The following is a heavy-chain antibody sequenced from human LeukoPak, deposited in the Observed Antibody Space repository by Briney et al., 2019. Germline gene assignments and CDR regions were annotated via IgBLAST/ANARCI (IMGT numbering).Heavy chain of an antibody. Sequence: GGSLRLSCAASGFTFSSYAMSWVRQAPGKGLEWVSAISGSGGSTYYADSVKGRFTISRDNSKNTLYLQMNSLRAEDTAVYYCAKDYSGSYQPDLLFDYWGQGTLVTVSS. J-gene: IGHJ4*02. V-gene: IGHV3-23*01. CDR3: AKDYSGSYQPDLLFDY. CDR1: GFTFSSYA. D-gene: IGHD1-26*01. CDR2: ISGSGGST.